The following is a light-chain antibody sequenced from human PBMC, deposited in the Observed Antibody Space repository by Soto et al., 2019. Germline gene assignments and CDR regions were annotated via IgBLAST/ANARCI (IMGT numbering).Light chain of an antibody. Sequence: QSALTQPASVSGSPGQSITISCTGTSSDVGSYNYVSWFQQHPGKVPKLMIYEVSHRPSGVSDRFSGSKSGSTASLTISGLQAEDEADYYCTSFTNSDTWVFGGGTKLTVL. CDR1: SSDVGSYNY. J-gene: IGLJ3*02. CDR2: EVS. CDR3: TSFTNSDTWV. V-gene: IGLV2-14*01.